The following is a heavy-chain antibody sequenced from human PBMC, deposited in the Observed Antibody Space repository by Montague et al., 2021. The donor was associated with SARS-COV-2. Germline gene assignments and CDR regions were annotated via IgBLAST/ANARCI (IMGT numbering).Heavy chain of an antibody. CDR2: MYYSGST. CDR1: GGSISSSNYY. Sequence: SETLSLTCTVSGGSISSSNYYWGWIRQPPGKGLEWIGNMYYSGSTYYIPSLKSRVTISIDTPKNQFSLKLSSVTAADTAVYYCARDDIVLQGVTKGMDVWGQGTTVTVSS. V-gene: IGHV4-39*07. CDR3: ARDDIVLQGVTKGMDV. D-gene: IGHD3-10*01. J-gene: IGHJ6*02.